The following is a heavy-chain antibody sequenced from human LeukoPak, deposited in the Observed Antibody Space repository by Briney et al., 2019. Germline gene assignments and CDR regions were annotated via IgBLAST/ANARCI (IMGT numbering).Heavy chain of an antibody. CDR1: GFTSSSYW. CDR3: TRDGGDRRLGAFDI. J-gene: IGHJ3*02. D-gene: IGHD3-16*01. V-gene: IGHV3-74*01. CDR2: INSDGSST. Sequence: PGGSLRLSCAASGFTSSSYWMHWVRQAPGKGLVWVSRINSDGSSTTYADSVKGRFTFSRDNAKNTLYLQMNSLRAEDMAVYYCTRDGGDRRLGAFDIWGQGTMVTVSS.